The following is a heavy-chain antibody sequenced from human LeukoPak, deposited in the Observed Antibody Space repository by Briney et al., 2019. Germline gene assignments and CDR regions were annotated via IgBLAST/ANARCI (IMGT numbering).Heavy chain of an antibody. J-gene: IGHJ4*02. V-gene: IGHV3-48*04. CDR3: ARDFQQGDFDY. Sequence: GGSLRLSCAASGFTFSSYSMSWVRQAPGKGLEWVSYISSSGSTIYYADSVKGRFTISRDNAKNSLYLQMNSLRAEDTAVYYCARDFQQGDFDYWGQGTLVTVSS. CDR2: ISSSGSTI. D-gene: IGHD6-13*01. CDR1: GFTFSSYS.